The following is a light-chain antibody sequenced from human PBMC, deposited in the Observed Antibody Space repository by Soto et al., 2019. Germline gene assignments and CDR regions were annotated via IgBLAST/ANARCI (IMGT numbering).Light chain of an antibody. CDR2: EVS. J-gene: IGLJ1*01. Sequence: QSALTQPASVSGSPGQSITISCTGTSSDVGGYNYVSWYQQHPGKAPKLMIYEVSNRPSGVSNRFSGSKSGNTASLTISGXQAEDEADYYCSSYTSSSTXXFGTGX. V-gene: IGLV2-14*01. CDR3: SSYTSSSTXX. CDR1: SSDVGGYNY.